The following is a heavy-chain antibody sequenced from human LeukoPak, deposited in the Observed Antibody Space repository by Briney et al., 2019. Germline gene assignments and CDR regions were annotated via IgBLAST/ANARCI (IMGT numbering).Heavy chain of an antibody. V-gene: IGHV4-59*01. CDR3: ARGGHYYDSSGYYLADAFDI. D-gene: IGHD3-22*01. J-gene: IGHJ3*02. CDR1: GGSISRYY. Sequence: PSETLSLTCTDSGGSISRYYWSWIRQPPGKGLEWIGYIYYSGSTHYNPSLKRRVTISVDTSKNQFSLKLSSVTAADTAVYYCARGGHYYDSSGYYLADAFDIWGQGTMVTVSS. CDR2: IYYSGST.